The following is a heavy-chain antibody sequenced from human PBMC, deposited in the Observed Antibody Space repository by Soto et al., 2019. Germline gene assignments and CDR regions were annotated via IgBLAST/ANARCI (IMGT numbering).Heavy chain of an antibody. Sequence: ASVKVSCKASGYTFTGYYMHWVRQAPGQGLEWMGWINPNSGGTNYAQKFQGSVTMTRDTSISTAYMELSRLRSDDTAVYYCARSGLEGSSWNIFYYYCGMDVWGQGTTVTVSS. D-gene: IGHD6-13*01. V-gene: IGHV1-2*02. CDR3: ARSGLEGSSWNIFYYYCGMDV. CDR1: GYTFTGYY. CDR2: INPNSGGT. J-gene: IGHJ6*02.